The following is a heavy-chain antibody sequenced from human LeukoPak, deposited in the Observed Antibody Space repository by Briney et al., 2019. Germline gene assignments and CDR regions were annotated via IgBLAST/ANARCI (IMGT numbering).Heavy chain of an antibody. CDR3: VKDFGRVRGTPDS. CDR2: ISGSGNGGSI. D-gene: IGHD1/OR15-1a*01. CDR1: GFIFSIYT. Sequence: GGSLRLSCSASGFIFSIYTMYWVRQAPGKGPEYVSTISGSGNGGSIYYADSEKGRFTISRDDSKSIVYLQMNGLRSEDTAVYYCVKDFGRVRGTPDSWGQGTQVTVSS. V-gene: IGHV3-64D*06. J-gene: IGHJ4*02.